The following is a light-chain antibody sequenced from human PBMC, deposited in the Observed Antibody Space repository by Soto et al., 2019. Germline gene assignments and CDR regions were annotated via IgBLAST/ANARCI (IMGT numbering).Light chain of an antibody. Sequence: DVVMSQSPLSLPVTLGQPPSIPSRPGQTPLYIVGNTNLNWFQQRPGQSPRRLIYKVSTRDSGVPDRFSGSGSGTSFTLKISRVEAEDVGVYYCMQGSHWPPITFGQGTRLE. CDR3: MQGSHWPPIT. CDR1: QTPLYIVGNTN. J-gene: IGKJ5*01. CDR2: KVS. V-gene: IGKV2-30*01.